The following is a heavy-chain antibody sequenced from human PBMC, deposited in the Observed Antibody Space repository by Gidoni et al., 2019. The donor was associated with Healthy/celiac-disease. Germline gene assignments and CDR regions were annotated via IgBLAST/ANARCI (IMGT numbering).Heavy chain of an antibody. CDR2: IKQDGSEK. D-gene: IGHD3-10*01. Sequence: EVQLVESGGGLVQPGGSLRLSCAASGFSFSSYWMSWVRQAPGAGLEGVAKIKQDGSEKYYVEAVKGGFTISRDNATNSLYLQMNSRRAEDTAVYYCAREGYGSGSDAVDYWGQGTLVTVSS. J-gene: IGHJ4*02. CDR1: GFSFSSYW. V-gene: IGHV3-7*01. CDR3: AREGYGSGSDAVDY.